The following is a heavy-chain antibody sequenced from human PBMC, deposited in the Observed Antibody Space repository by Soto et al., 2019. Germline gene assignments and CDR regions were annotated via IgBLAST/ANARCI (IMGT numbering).Heavy chain of an antibody. CDR1: GFTFTNYA. J-gene: IGHJ4*02. Sequence: EVQLLESGGGLVQPGGSLRLSCAASGFTFTNYAMSWVRQAPGKGLEWVSSINDAGASTFYADSVRGRFTISRDRSRNTLYMQMNSLRAEDTAVYYCAKDQGSSGYSPYFDYWGQGTVVTVSS. CDR2: INDAGAST. CDR3: AKDQGSSGYSPYFDY. D-gene: IGHD3-22*01. V-gene: IGHV3-23*01.